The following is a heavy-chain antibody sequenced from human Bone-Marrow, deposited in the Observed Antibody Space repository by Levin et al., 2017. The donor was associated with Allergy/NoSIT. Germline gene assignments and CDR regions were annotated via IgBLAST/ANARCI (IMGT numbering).Heavy chain of an antibody. CDR3: AKDSYGMDV. Sequence: PGGSLRLSCAPSGFTRSGLTFSEYAMHWVRQAPGKGLEWVAVISYDGSNEYVADSVKGRFTMSRDNSQNTLYLQMNSLRIEDTAVYYCAKDSYGMDVWGQGTAVTVSS. V-gene: IGHV3-30-3*01. CDR2: ISYDGSNE. CDR1: GFTRSGLTFSEYA. J-gene: IGHJ6*02.